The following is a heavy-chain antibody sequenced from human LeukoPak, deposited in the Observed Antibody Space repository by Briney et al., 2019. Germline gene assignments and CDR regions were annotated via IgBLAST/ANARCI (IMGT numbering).Heavy chain of an antibody. CDR1: GFPFSSHW. D-gene: IGHD6-19*01. Sequence: GGSLRLSCAASGFPFSSHWLSWFRQSPGKGLEWVAHINSDGSEKNYVDSVKGRFAISRDNARNSQFLQMNSLRADDTAVYYCASGGGWVFFNWGQGTLVTVSS. CDR2: INSDGSEK. V-gene: IGHV3-7*01. J-gene: IGHJ4*02. CDR3: ASGGGWVFFN.